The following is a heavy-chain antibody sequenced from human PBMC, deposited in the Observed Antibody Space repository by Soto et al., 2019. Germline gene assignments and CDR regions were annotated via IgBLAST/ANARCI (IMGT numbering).Heavy chain of an antibody. CDR1: GYSFTSSL. V-gene: IGHV5-51*01. J-gene: IGHJ6*02. Sequence: TGCGYSFTSSLIGWVRHMPDKGLEGMGMIYPGDSDTRYSPSFQGQVTISADKSISTAYLQWSSLKASDTAMYYCARRDIAAAGYYGMGVWSPGTTFAVS. CDR2: IYPGDSDT. CDR3: ARRDIAAAGYYGMGV. D-gene: IGHD6-13*01.